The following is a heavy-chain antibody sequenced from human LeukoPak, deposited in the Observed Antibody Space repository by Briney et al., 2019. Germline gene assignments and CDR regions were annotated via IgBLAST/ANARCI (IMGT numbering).Heavy chain of an antibody. CDR2: ISDTGDKT. Sequence: PGGSLRLPCSASGFTLRSYAIGWVRQAPGKGLEWVSAISDTGDKTYYADSVKGRFTISRDNSRNTLYLQMSRLRAEDTALFYCAKMTHSTPYSSGTFDSWGQGTLVTVSS. CDR3: AKMTHSTPYSSGTFDS. D-gene: IGHD3-10*01. V-gene: IGHV3-23*01. J-gene: IGHJ4*02. CDR1: GFTLRSYA.